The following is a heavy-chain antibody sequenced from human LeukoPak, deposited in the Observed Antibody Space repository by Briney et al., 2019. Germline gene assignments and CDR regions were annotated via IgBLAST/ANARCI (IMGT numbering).Heavy chain of an antibody. D-gene: IGHD3/OR15-3a*01. Sequence: GGSLRLSCAASGFTFSSHYMHWVRQAPGKGLVWVSRINSDGSSTNYADSVKGRFAISRDNAKNTLFPQMNSLRAEDTAVYYCTRDWTARSNAFDIWGQGTMVTVSS. CDR1: GFTFSSHY. CDR2: INSDGSST. J-gene: IGHJ3*02. V-gene: IGHV3-74*01. CDR3: TRDWTARSNAFDI.